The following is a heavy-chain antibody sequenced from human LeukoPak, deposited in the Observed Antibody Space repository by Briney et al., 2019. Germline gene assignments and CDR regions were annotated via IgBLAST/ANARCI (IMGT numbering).Heavy chain of an antibody. Sequence: GGSLRLSCAASGFTFSNYAMTWVRQAPGKGLEWVSSISGSGGNTDYAGSVKGRFTISRDSSKNTLYLQLNSLRAEDTAVYYCAKGSSSSSGRPDCWGQGTLVTVSS. CDR2: ISGSGGNT. CDR1: GFTFSNYA. V-gene: IGHV3-23*01. J-gene: IGHJ4*02. D-gene: IGHD6-6*01. CDR3: AKGSSSSSGRPDC.